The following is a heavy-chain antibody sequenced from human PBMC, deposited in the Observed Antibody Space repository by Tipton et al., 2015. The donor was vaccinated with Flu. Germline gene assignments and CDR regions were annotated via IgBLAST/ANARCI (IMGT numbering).Heavy chain of an antibody. CDR2: VFHTGST. D-gene: IGHD3-10*01. J-gene: IGHJ4*02. Sequence: TLSLTCSVSGDSIGSDYYWGWIRQPPGKGLQWIGNVFHTGSTYHNPSLRSRVTISVDTSKNQFSLKLNSVTAADTAVYYCSRSTYYYGSGSSDYWGQGTLVTVSS. CDR1: GDSIGSDYY. V-gene: IGHV4-38-2*01. CDR3: SRSTYYYGSGSSDY.